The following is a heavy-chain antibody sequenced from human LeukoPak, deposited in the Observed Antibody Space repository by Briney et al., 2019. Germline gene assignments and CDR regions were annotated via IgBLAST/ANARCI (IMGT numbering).Heavy chain of an antibody. CDR3: ARVNGYCSSISCFLDY. D-gene: IGHD2-2*01. Sequence: SVKVSCKTSGGTFSSHVISWVRQAPGQGLEWMGGIIPIFGTANYAQKSQGRVTITADKSTNKVYMELSSLRSDDTAIYFCARVNGYCSSISCFLDYWGQGTLVTVSS. CDR2: IIPIFGTA. CDR1: GGTFSSHV. J-gene: IGHJ4*02. V-gene: IGHV1-69*06.